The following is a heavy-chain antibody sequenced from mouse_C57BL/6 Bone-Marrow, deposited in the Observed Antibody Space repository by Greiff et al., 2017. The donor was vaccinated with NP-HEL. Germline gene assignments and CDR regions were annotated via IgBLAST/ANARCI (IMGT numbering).Heavy chain of an antibody. CDR1: GYTFTNYW. J-gene: IGHJ2*01. CDR3: ARAGYYGSSIDC. V-gene: IGHV1-63*01. Sequence: QVQLQQSGAELVRPGTSVKMSCKASGYTFTNYWIGWAKQRPGHGLEWIGDIYPGGGYTNYNEKFKGKATLTADKSSSTAYMQFSSLTSEDSAIYYCARAGYYGSSIDCWGQGTTLTVSS. CDR2: IYPGGGYT. D-gene: IGHD1-1*01.